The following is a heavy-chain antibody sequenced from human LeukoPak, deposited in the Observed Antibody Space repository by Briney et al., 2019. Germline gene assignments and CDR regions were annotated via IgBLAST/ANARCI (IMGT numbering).Heavy chain of an antibody. CDR3: AKDLYSSGWYCDY. D-gene: IGHD6-19*01. CDR2: ISYDGSNK. J-gene: IGHJ4*02. Sequence: GGSLRLSCAGSGFSVSGNYMIWVRRAPGKGLEWVAVISYDGSNKYYADSVKGRFTISRDNSKNTLYLQMNSLRAEDTAVYYCAKDLYSSGWYCDYWGQGTLVTVSS. V-gene: IGHV3-30*18. CDR1: GFSVSGNY.